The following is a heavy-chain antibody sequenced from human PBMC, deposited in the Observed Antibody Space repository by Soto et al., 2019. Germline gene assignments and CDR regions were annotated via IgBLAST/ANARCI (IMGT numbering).Heavy chain of an antibody. Sequence: EVQLVESGGGLVQPGGSLRLSCAASGFTVSSNYMSWVRQAPGKGLEWVSVIYSGGSTYYADSVKSRFTIYRDNSKNTLYLHRKRLRAEDTAVYYCARDAISVGRYRNYYFDYWGQGTPVTVSS. V-gene: IGHV3-66*01. CDR1: GFTVSSNY. J-gene: IGHJ4*02. D-gene: IGHD2-2*01. CDR2: IYSGGST. CDR3: ARDAISVGRYRNYYFDY.